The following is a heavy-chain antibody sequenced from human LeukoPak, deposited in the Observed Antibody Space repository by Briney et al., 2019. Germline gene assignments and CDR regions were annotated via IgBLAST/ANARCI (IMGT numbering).Heavy chain of an antibody. D-gene: IGHD6-6*01. CDR3: AKDGLLVAAPHYYYMDV. V-gene: IGHV3-23*01. Sequence: GGSLRFSCAASGFTFSSYAMSWVRQAPGKGLEWVSAISGSGGSTYYADSVKGRFTISRDNSKNTLYLQMNSLRAEDTAVYYCAKDGLLVAAPHYYYMDVWGKGTTVTVSS. CDR1: GFTFSSYA. J-gene: IGHJ6*03. CDR2: ISGSGGST.